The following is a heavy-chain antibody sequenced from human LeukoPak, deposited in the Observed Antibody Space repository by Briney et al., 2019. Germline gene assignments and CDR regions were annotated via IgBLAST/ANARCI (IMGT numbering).Heavy chain of an antibody. V-gene: IGHV3-53*05. Sequence: PGGSLRLSCAASGFTVSSNYMSWVRQAPGKGLEWVSVIYSGGSTYYADSVKGRFTISRDNSKNTLYLQMNSLRAEDTAVYYCAKGSHSSSWYWPDYWGQGTLVTVSS. J-gene: IGHJ4*02. CDR1: GFTVSSNY. CDR2: IYSGGST. D-gene: IGHD6-13*01. CDR3: AKGSHSSSWYWPDY.